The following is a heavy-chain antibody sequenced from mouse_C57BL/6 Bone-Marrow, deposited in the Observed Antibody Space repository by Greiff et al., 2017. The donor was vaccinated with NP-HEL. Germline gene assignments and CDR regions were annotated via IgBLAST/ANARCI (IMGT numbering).Heavy chain of an antibody. CDR2: IYIGNGYT. CDR1: GYTFTSYG. D-gene: IGHD2-3*01. CDR3: AHATDVYSYSSPLYY. J-gene: IGHJ4*01. V-gene: IGHV1-58*01. Sequence: EVQLQQSGAERGRKGSAGKMSCKTSGYTFTSYGINWVKQRPGQGLEWIGYIYIGNGYTEYNEKFKGKATLTSATSSSTAYMQLSSLPSEDSAISFSAHATDVYSYSSPLYYSGHGSSVPVSS.